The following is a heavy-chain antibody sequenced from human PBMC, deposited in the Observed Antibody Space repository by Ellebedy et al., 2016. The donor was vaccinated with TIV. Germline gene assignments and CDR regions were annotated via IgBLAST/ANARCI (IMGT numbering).Heavy chain of an antibody. Sequence: ASVKVSCKASGYTFTDDYMHWVRQAPGQGLEWVGIINPSAGSTTYAQKFQGRVTVTRDTSTSTVYMELSRLRSEDTAVYYCARACVGDCSYGMDVWGQGTTFTVSS. D-gene: IGHD2-21*02. CDR2: INPSAGST. CDR1: GYTFTDDY. CDR3: ARACVGDCSYGMDV. J-gene: IGHJ6*02. V-gene: IGHV1-46*01.